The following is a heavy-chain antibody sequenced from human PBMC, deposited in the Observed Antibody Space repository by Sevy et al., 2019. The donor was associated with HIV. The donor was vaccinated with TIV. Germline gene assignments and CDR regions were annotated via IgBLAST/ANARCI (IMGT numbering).Heavy chain of an antibody. Sequence: GGSLRLSCAASRFTFSNYWMSWVRQAPGKELEWVANIKQDGSEKYYVDSVKGRFTISRDNAKNSLYLQMNSLRAEDTAVYYCARERGISFIVGATTGAFDIWGQGTMVTVSS. J-gene: IGHJ3*02. CDR3: ARERGISFIVGATTGAFDI. CDR2: IKQDGSEK. CDR1: RFTFSNYW. D-gene: IGHD1-26*01. V-gene: IGHV3-7*01.